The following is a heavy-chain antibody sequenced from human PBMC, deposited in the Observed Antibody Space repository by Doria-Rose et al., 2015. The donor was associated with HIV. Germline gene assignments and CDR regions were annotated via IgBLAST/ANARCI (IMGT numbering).Heavy chain of an antibody. Sequence: PSETLSLTCTVSGGSISSYYWSWIRQPPGKGLEWIGYIYYTGNTNSNTSLKSRVTISVDTSKNQFSLRLNSVTAADTAVYYCATDRGSGWTFDYWGQGTLVTVSS. CDR3: ATDRGSGWTFDY. V-gene: IGHV4-59*01. CDR2: IYYTGNT. J-gene: IGHJ4*02. D-gene: IGHD6-19*01. CDR1: GGSISSYY.